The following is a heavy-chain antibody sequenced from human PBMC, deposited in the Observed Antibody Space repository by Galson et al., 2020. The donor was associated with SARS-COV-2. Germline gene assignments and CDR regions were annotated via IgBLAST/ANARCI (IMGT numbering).Heavy chain of an antibody. CDR2: TYYRSNWYN. D-gene: IGHD3-9*01. CDR1: GDSVSSNSAA. CDR3: ARETVIQYDDWLNYFDY. V-gene: IGHV6-1*01. Sequence: SQTLSLTCAISGDSVSSNSAAWNWIRQSPSRGLEWLGRTYYRSNWYNDYAVSVRSRININPDTSKNQFSLQLNFVTPEDTAVYYCARETVIQYDDWLNYFDYWGQGTLVTVSS. J-gene: IGHJ4*02.